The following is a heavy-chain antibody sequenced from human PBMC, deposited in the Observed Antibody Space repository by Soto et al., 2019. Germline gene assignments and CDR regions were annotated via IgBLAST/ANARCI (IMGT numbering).Heavy chain of an antibody. CDR2: IFNNGNT. V-gene: IGHV4-4*07. CDR3: ATEGASGSYGYYYGMDV. Sequence: TSETLSLTCTVSGDSSSSYYWSWIRQPAGKGLEWIGHIFNNGNTKTNPSLKSRVTMSVDTSRNQFSLKLSSVTAADTAVYYCATEGASGSYGYYYGMDVWGQGTTVTVSS. D-gene: IGHD3-10*01. J-gene: IGHJ6*02. CDR1: GDSSSSYY.